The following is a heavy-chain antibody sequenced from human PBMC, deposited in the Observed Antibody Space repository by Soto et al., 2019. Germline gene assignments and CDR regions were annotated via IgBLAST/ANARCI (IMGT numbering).Heavy chain of an antibody. CDR2: INHSGST. V-gene: IGHV4-34*01. CDR1: GGSFSGYY. J-gene: IGHJ4*02. D-gene: IGHD3-10*01. CDR3: ARGHLSAVTMVRGALRY. Sequence: PSEPLSLTCAVYGGSFSGYYWSWIRQPPGKGLEWIGEINHSGSTNYNPSLKSRVTISVDTSKNQFSLKLSSVTAADTAVYYCARGHLSAVTMVRGALRYWGQGTLVPVAS.